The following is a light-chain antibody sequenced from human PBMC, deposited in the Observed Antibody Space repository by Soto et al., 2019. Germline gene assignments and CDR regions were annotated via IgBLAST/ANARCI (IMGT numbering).Light chain of an antibody. Sequence: DFVMTQSPDSLAVSLGERATINCKSSQNVLYNSNSKNYLAWYQQKPGQPPKLLFYWASTRESGVPDRFSASGSGTDFTLTISSLQADDVAVYYCQQYYSPPHTFGQGTKREIK. CDR1: QNVLYNSNSKNY. J-gene: IGKJ2*01. V-gene: IGKV4-1*01. CDR2: WAS. CDR3: QQYYSPPHT.